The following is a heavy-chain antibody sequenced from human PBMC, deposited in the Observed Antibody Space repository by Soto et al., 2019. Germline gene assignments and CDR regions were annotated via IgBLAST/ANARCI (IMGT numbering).Heavy chain of an antibody. D-gene: IGHD4-17*01. Sequence: SETLSLTCTVSGGTITYYYWSWLRQAPGKGLEWLGYIFDGGSATYNPSLKSRVSFSFATSQNQLSLKLTSVTGANTAIYYCVRVEGTPTVTGDYYYYAEDAWGQGTAVTVSS. V-gene: IGHV4-59*12. CDR3: VRVEGTPTVTGDYYYYAEDA. CDR1: GGTITYYY. CDR2: IFDGGSA. J-gene: IGHJ6*02.